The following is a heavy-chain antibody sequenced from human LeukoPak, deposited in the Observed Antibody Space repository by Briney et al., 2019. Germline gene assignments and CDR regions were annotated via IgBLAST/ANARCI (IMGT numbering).Heavy chain of an antibody. Sequence: GGTLRLSCAASGFTFSSYGMSWVRQAPGKGLEWVSAISGSGGSTYYADSVKGRFTISRDNSKNTLYLQMNSLRAEDTAVYYCASLGDTVTTYYYYYMDVWGKGTTVTISS. CDR2: ISGSGGST. D-gene: IGHD4-17*01. V-gene: IGHV3-23*01. J-gene: IGHJ6*03. CDR3: ASLGDTVTTYYYYYMDV. CDR1: GFTFSSYG.